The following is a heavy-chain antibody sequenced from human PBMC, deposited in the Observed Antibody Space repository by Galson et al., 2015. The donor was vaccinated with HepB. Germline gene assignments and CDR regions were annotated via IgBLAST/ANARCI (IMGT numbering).Heavy chain of an antibody. Sequence: SVKVSCKASRYSFTGYYMHWVRQAPGQGLEWMGRINPKSGGTNYAQKFQDRVTMTRDTSISTVYMELSRLRFDDTAVYYCARGGAVLGTKFNWFDPWGQGTLVTVSS. CDR3: ARGGAVLGTKFNWFDP. V-gene: IGHV1-2*06. CDR2: INPKSGGT. CDR1: RYSFTGYY. D-gene: IGHD2/OR15-2a*01. J-gene: IGHJ5*02.